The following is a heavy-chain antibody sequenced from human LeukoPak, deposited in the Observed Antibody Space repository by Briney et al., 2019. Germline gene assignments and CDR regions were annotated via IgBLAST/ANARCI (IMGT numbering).Heavy chain of an antibody. Sequence: PSQTLSLTCAISGDSVSNNRAAWHWIRQSPSRGLEWLGRTYYRSKWNNDYAVSVQSRIIVNADTSKNQFSLQLNSVTPEDTAVYYCAREVRSSWYFFYYFDYWGQGTLVTVSS. D-gene: IGHD6-13*01. V-gene: IGHV6-1*01. CDR3: AREVRSSWYFFYYFDY. CDR2: TYYRSKWNN. J-gene: IGHJ4*02. CDR1: GDSVSNNRAA.